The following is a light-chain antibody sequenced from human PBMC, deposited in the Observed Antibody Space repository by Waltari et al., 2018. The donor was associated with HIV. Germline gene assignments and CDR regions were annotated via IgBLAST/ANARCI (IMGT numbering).Light chain of an antibody. V-gene: IGLV1-44*01. J-gene: IGLJ2*01. CDR1: SSNIGSNT. CDR2: SNN. Sequence: QSVLTQPPSASGTPGPRVTISCSGSSSNIGSNTVNWYHHLPGPAPKLLIYSNNQRPSGVPDRFSGSKSGTSASLAISGLQSEDEADYYCAAWDDSLNGPVFGGRTKLTVL. CDR3: AAWDDSLNGPV.